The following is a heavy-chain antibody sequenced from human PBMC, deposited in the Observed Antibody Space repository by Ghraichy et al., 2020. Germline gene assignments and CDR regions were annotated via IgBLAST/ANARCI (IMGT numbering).Heavy chain of an antibody. D-gene: IGHD6-19*01. CDR1: GFIFSGYW. CDR2: IKKDGSEK. CDR3: ARDLGSGWYFDY. V-gene: IGHV3-7*01. Sequence: GGSLRLSCAASGFIFSGYWMSWVRQAPGKGPEWVANIKKDGSEKYYVDSVKGRFTISRDNAKNSLYPQMNSLRAEDTAVYYCARDLGSGWYFDYWGQGTLVTVSS. J-gene: IGHJ4*02.